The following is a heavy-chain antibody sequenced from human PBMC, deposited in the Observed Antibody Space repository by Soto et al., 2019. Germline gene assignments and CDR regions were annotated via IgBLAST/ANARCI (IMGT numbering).Heavy chain of an antibody. CDR1: GYTFTGYY. CDR3: ARGLYSAQAFFDY. Sequence: GASVKVSFKTSGYTFTGYYMHWLRQTPGQGFEWMGWINPNSGDTNYPPKFQGRVTMTGDTSISTAYMELSRLRSDDTAVYFCARGLYSAQAFFDYWGQGTLVTVSS. CDR2: INPNSGDT. V-gene: IGHV1-2*02. J-gene: IGHJ4*02. D-gene: IGHD1-26*01.